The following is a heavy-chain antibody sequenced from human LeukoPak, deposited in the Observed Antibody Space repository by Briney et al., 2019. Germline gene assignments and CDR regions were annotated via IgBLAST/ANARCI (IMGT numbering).Heavy chain of an antibody. D-gene: IGHD6-13*01. J-gene: IGHJ6*02. V-gene: IGHV4-4*02. CDR3: TAAGSYFDMNV. CDR1: GGSISNNW. CDR2: IYHSGTS. Sequence: SGTLSLTCAASGGSISNNWWSWVRQPPGKGLEYIGEIYHSGTSNYNPSLESRVTISVDKSKNEFSLELSSVTAADTAVYYCTAAGSYFDMNVWGQGTTVTVSS.